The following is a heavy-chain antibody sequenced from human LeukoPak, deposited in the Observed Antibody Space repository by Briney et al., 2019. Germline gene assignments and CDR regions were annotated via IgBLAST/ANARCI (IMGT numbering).Heavy chain of an antibody. CDR2: INPNSGGT. D-gene: IGHD5-12*01. CDR3: ARGVATIGTVFDY. J-gene: IGHJ4*02. CDR1: GYTFTGYY. Sequence: GASVKVSCKASGYTFTGYYMHWVRQAPGQGLEWMGWINPNSGGTNYAQKFQGRVTMTRDTSISTAYMELSRLRSDDTAVYYCARGVATIGTVFDYWGQGTLVTVSS. V-gene: IGHV1-2*02.